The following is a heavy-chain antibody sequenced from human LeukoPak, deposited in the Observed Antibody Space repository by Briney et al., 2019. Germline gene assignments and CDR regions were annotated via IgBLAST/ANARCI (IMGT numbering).Heavy chain of an antibody. CDR1: GGSISSGGYS. CDR2: IYHSGST. CDR3: ARGHSGSIGY. Sequence: SETLSLTCAVSGGSISSGGYSWSWIRQPPGKGLEWIGYIYHSGSTYYNPSLKSRVTISVDRSKNQFSLKLSSVTAADTAVYYCARGHSGSIGYWGQGTLVTVSS. J-gene: IGHJ4*02. D-gene: IGHD3-10*01. V-gene: IGHV4-30-2*01.